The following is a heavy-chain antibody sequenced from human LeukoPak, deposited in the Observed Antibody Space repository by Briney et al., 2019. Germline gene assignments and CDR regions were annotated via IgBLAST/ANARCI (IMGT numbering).Heavy chain of an antibody. CDR2: ISRSSRHL. J-gene: IGHJ1*01. Sequence: GGSLRLSCAASGFTISDYSMNWVRQAPGKGLEWVSSISRSSRHLYYGGSVKGRFSISRDDAKNSLHLQMNSLRAEDTAVYYCVRDLMAMGATTAYLHQWGQGTLVTVSS. D-gene: IGHD1-26*01. V-gene: IGHV3-21*01. CDR1: GFTISDYS. CDR3: VRDLMAMGATTAYLHQ.